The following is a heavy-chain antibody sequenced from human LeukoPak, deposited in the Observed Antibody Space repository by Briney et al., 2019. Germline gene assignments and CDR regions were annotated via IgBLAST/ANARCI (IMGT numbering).Heavy chain of an antibody. D-gene: IGHD2-8*01. J-gene: IGHJ6*02. CDR3: ARNKNGGPWGMDV. V-gene: IGHV6-1*01. CDR2: TYYRSKWYN. Sequence: SQTLSLTCAISGXSVSSNSAAWNWIRQSPSRVLESLGRTYYRSKWYNDYAVSVKSSITIHPDTSKNQLSLQLNSVTPEDTAMYYCARNKNGGPWGMDVWGQGTTVTVSS. CDR1: GXSVSSNSAA.